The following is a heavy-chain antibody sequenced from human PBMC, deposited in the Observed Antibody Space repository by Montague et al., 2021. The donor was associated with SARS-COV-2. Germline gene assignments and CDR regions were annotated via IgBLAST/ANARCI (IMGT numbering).Heavy chain of an antibody. CDR2: ISVGGGTT. D-gene: IGHD4-17*01. V-gene: IGHV3-23*01. CDR1: GFTFSRFT. Sequence: SLRLSCAASGFTFSRFTMSLVRLAPGKGLDWVSTISVGGGTTWYADSLKGRFTISRDNSKSTLFLQMNSLRAEDTALYYCTGADNYGSWGRGTLVTVSS. J-gene: IGHJ5*02. CDR3: TGADNYGS.